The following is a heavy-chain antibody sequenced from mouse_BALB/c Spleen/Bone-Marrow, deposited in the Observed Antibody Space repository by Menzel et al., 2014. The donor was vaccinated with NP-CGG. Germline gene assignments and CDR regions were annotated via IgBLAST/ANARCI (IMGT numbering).Heavy chain of an antibody. V-gene: IGHV1S56*01. CDR3: ARWLLPYYAMDY. CDR2: IYPVNVHA. D-gene: IGHD2-3*01. J-gene: IGHJ4*01. CDR1: GYTFTNYY. Sequence: VQLQQSGPELVKPGASVRISCKASGYTFTNYYIHWVKQRPGQGLEWIGWIYPVNVHANFNEKFRGKATLTADKPSSTAYMQLSSLTSEDSAVYFCARWLLPYYAMDYWGQGTSVTVSS.